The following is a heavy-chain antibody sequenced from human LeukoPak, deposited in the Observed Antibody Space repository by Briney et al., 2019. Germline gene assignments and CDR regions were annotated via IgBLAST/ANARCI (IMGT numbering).Heavy chain of an antibody. J-gene: IGHJ4*02. CDR2: ISGDGGST. CDR3: AKDNYDILTVPFDY. Sequence: GGSLRLSCAASGFTFDDYAMHWARQAPGKGLEWVSLISGDGGSTYYADSVKGRFTISRDNSKNSLYLQMNSLRTEDTALYYCAKDNYDILTVPFDYWGQGTLVTVSS. CDR1: GFTFDDYA. D-gene: IGHD3-9*01. V-gene: IGHV3-43*02.